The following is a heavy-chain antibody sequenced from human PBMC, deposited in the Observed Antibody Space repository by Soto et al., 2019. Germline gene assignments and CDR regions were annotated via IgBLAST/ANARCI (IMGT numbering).Heavy chain of an antibody. CDR1: GFTFTNSA. CDR3: VAELYSGGGGCSFDF. CDR2: IIVASGRT. D-gene: IGHD1-26*01. V-gene: IGHV1-58*01. J-gene: IGHJ3*01. Sequence: SVKVSCKTSGFTFTNSAVQWVRQARGQRLEWIGWIIVASGRTNYAREVQERVTISRDTSTSTAYMELSGLRSEDTAVYYCVAELYSGGGGCSFDFWGQGTMVTVSS.